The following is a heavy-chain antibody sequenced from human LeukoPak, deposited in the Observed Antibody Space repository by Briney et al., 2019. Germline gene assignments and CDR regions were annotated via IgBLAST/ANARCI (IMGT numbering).Heavy chain of an antibody. CDR3: AREKGRDTATLDY. D-gene: IGHD5-18*01. CDR2: INPNSGGK. V-gene: IGHV1-2*02. J-gene: IGHJ4*02. CDR1: GYSFTGYY. Sequence: GSVKVSCKASGYSFTGYYLHWVRQAPGQGVEWMGWINPNSGGKNSAQNFQGRVTMTWDTSITTAHMELSRLRSDDTAVYYCAREKGRDTATLDYWGQGALVSVSS.